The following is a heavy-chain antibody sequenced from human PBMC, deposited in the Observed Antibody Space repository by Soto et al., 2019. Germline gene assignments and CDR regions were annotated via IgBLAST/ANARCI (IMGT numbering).Heavy chain of an antibody. CDR1: GFSISSYY. Sequence: SETLSLTCTVSGFSISSYYWSWIRQPPGKGLEWIGYIYYSGRTNYNPSIKSRVNISVNTTKNQISLKLNTETAADTAVYYCARRSDDFWSGYYYYYMDVWGKGTTVT. D-gene: IGHD3-3*01. J-gene: IGHJ6*03. CDR2: IYYSGRT. CDR3: ARRSDDFWSGYYYYYMDV. V-gene: IGHV4-59*08.